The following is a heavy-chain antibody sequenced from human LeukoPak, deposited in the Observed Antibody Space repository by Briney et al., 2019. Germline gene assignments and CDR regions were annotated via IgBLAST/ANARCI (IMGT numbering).Heavy chain of an antibody. CDR3: ARRMFLGWFDP. V-gene: IGHV1-8*03. CDR1: GGTFSSYA. J-gene: IGHJ5*02. D-gene: IGHD3-10*02. Sequence: GASVKVSCKASGGTFSSYAISWVRQAPGQGLEWMGWLNPNSGNAGYAQKFQGRVTISRNTSISTAYMELSSLRSDDTAIYYCARRMFLGWFDPWGQGTLVTVSS. CDR2: LNPNSGNA.